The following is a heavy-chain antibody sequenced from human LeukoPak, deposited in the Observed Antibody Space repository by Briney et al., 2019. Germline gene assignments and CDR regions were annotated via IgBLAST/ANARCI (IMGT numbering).Heavy chain of an antibody. CDR2: IYYSGST. CDR3: ASARLGSGLEGAFDV. Sequence: SEALSLTCTVSGGSISSYHWSWIRQPPGKGLEWIGYIYYSGSTNYNPSLKSRVTISIDASKNQFSLWLSSVTAADTAVYHCASARLGSGLEGAFDVWGQGTMVTVSS. V-gene: IGHV4-59*01. J-gene: IGHJ3*01. CDR1: GGSISSYH. D-gene: IGHD6-25*01.